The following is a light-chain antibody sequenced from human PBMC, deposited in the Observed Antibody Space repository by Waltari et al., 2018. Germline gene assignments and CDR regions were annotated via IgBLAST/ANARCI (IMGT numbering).Light chain of an antibody. CDR1: SPNIGNTY. Sequence: QSVLTQPPSVSAASGQTVTISRSGSSPNIGNTYVSWYQQFPGTAPKLLINENDKRPSGIPGRFSCSKSGTSATLDSHGLQTGDEADYYCGTWDSRMSVGVLGGGTKVTVL. CDR3: GTWDSRMSVGV. V-gene: IGLV1-51*01. J-gene: IGLJ2*01. CDR2: END.